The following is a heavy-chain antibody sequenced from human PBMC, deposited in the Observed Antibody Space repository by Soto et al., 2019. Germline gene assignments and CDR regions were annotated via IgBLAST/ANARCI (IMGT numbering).Heavy chain of an antibody. V-gene: IGHV1-8*01. Sequence: ASVKVSCKASGYTFTSYDVNWVRQAPGQGLEWMGWMNPISGNTAYAQKFQGRVTMTRNTSISTAYMELSSLRSEDTAVYYCARRNSHYYYMDVWGKGTTVTVSS. D-gene: IGHD1-7*01. CDR3: ARRNSHYYYMDV. J-gene: IGHJ6*03. CDR2: MNPISGNT. CDR1: GYTFTSYD.